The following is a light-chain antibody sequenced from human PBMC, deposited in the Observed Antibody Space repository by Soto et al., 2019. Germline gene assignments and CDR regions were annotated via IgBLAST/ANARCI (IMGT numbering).Light chain of an antibody. V-gene: IGKV1-39*01. J-gene: IGKJ1*01. CDR3: QHSHTTRT. CDR1: QTIATF. Sequence: DILMTQSPSSLSASVGDRVTITCRASQTIATFLYWYQQKPGKAPILLIYGASTLQSGVPSRFSGSGSGADFTLTISSLEPEDSAAYYCQHSHTTRTFGQGTRVDIK. CDR2: GAS.